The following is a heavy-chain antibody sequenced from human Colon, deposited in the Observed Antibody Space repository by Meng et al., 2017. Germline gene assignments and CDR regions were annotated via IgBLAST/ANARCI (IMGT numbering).Heavy chain of an antibody. J-gene: IGHJ4*02. CDR3: ISQYLGF. Sequence: EGQLVQSGGGLVNPGGSLRVSCAASGVTITNAWVTWFRQAPGKGLQWVGRIERKGDGGTTDFAAPVEGRFSISRDDSKNTVDLQMSGLKTEDTGVYYCISQYLGFWGQGTLVTV. CDR1: GVTITNAW. CDR2: IERKGDGGTT. V-gene: IGHV3-15*04. D-gene: IGHD2/OR15-2a*01.